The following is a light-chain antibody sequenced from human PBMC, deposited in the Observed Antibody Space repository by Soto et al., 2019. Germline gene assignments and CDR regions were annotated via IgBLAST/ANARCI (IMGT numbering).Light chain of an antibody. J-gene: IGLJ1*01. CDR3: CSYAGSSTLV. V-gene: IGLV2-23*03. CDR2: EGS. Sequence: QSVLTQPASVSGSPGQSSTISCTGTSSDVGSYNLVSWYPQHPGKAPKLMIYEGSKRPSGVSNRFSGSKSGNTASLTISGLQAEDEADYYCCSYAGSSTLVFGTGTKVTVL. CDR1: SSDVGSYNL.